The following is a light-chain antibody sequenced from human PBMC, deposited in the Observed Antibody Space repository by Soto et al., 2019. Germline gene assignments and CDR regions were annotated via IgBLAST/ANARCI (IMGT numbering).Light chain of an antibody. CDR1: QSISSSS. V-gene: IGKV3-20*01. J-gene: IGKJ2*01. CDR3: QLYGDSPMYT. CDR2: GAS. Sequence: EMVLTQSPGTLSLSPGERATLSCRASQSISSSSLAWYKQKLGQAPRLLIYGASRRATGIPDTFSGSGSGTDFKLTISSLEPEDFPVYYCQLYGDSPMYTFGLGTKLEIE.